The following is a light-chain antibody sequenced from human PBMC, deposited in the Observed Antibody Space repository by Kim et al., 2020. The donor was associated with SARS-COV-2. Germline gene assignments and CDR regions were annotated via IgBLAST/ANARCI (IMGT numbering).Light chain of an antibody. CDR2: ADD. Sequence: GETGTVYWTGGSGSSDGREERWYRRRAGSAANVVIYADDQRPAGVRVRLSGAIDSSANTASLTVSGLKTEDEADYYCQYYDSSNVVFGGGTKLTVL. CDR1: SGSSDGRE. V-gene: IGLV6-57*02. J-gene: IGLJ2*01. CDR3: QYYDSSNVV.